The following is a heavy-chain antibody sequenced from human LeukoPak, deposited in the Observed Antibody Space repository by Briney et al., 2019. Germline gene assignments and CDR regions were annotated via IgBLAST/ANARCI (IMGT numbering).Heavy chain of an antibody. CDR1: GGSISSSSYY. CDR2: FFYSARS. V-gene: IGHV4-39*01. CDR3: ARGLIVVDHIDY. J-gene: IGHJ4*02. Sequence: SETLSLTCTVSGGSISSSSYYWGWIRQPPGKGLEWIGSFFYSARSYYNPSLKSRVTISGDTSKNQFSPKLSSVTAADTAVYYCARGLIVVDHIDYWGQGTLVTVSS. D-gene: IGHD3-22*01.